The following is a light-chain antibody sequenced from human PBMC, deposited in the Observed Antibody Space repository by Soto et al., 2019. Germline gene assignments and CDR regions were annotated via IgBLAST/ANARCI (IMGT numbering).Light chain of an antibody. J-gene: IGLJ3*02. CDR1: SSNIESNY. Sequence: QSVVTQAPSVSGTPGQRVTISCSGSSSNIESNYVYWYQQLPGTAPKLLIYRDDQRPSGVPDRFSGSKSATSASLAISGLRSEDEADYFCAVWDDRLSGPHWEFGGGTKLTVL. CDR3: AVWDDRLSGPHWE. V-gene: IGLV1-47*01. CDR2: RDD.